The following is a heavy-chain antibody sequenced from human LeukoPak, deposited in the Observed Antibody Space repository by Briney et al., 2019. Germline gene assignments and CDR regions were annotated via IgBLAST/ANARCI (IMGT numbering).Heavy chain of an antibody. J-gene: IGHJ3*02. CDR2: INAGNGNT. CDR3: AREGELPWFGELGAFDI. V-gene: IGHV1-3*01. D-gene: IGHD3-10*01. CDR1: GYTFTSFA. Sequence: GAPVKVSCKASGYTFTSFAMHWVRQAPGQRLEWMGWINAGNGNTKYSQKFQGRVTITRDTSASTAYMELSSLRSEDTAVYYCAREGELPWFGELGAFDIWGQGTMVTVSS.